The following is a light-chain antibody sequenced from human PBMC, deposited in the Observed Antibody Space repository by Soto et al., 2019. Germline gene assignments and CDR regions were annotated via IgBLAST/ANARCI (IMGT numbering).Light chain of an antibody. Sequence: QSALTQPASVSGSPGQSITFSCTGTNSDVGGYNYVSWYQQHPGKAPKLIIYEVSNRPSGVSIRFSGSKSGNTASLTISGLLAEDEADYYCSSYTRSSIVVFGGGTKLTVL. CDR2: EVS. V-gene: IGLV2-14*01. CDR1: NSDVGGYNY. J-gene: IGLJ2*01. CDR3: SSYTRSSIVV.